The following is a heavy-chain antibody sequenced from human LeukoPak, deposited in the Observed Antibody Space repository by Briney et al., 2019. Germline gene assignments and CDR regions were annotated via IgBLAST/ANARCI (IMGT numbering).Heavy chain of an antibody. J-gene: IGHJ4*02. CDR1: GFTFSSNA. CDR3: AKELSTAVVEAVGFDY. Sequence: GGSLRLSCVASGFTFSSNAMSWVRQAPGKGLEWVSAISGSGAKTYYADSVKGRFTISRDNSKNTLYLQLSSLRAEDTGIYYCAKELSTAVVEAVGFDYWGQGNLVTVSS. CDR2: ISGSGAKT. V-gene: IGHV3-23*01. D-gene: IGHD6-19*01.